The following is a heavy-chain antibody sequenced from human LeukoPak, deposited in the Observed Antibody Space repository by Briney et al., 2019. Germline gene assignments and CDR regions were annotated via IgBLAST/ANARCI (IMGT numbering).Heavy chain of an antibody. CDR1: GFIVSNNY. V-gene: IGHV3-53*01. CDR2: IYSGSNT. J-gene: IGHJ3*02. Sequence: GGSQSLSCAASGFIVSNNYMSWVRHAPRRGLECASNIYSGSNTFYADSVKGRFTISRDNSKNTLYLQTNSLRAEDTAVYYCARVLDYGGHSRALDIWGQGTVVTDCS. CDR3: ARVLDYGGHSRALDI. D-gene: IGHD4-23*01.